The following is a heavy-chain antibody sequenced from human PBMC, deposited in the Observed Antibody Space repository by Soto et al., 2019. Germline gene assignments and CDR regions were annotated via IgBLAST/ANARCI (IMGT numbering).Heavy chain of an antibody. CDR3: ARGRGNVVNTFDY. Sequence: SEPKSLTCTVVDGSIGSYFCRCIRQHTGKGLEWIGYISYSGSTNYNPSLKSRVTISVDTSKNQFSLKLSSVTAADTAVYYCARGRGNVVNTFDYWGQGTLVTVSS. V-gene: IGHV4-59*01. J-gene: IGHJ4*02. D-gene: IGHD3-22*01. CDR2: ISYSGST. CDR1: DGSIGSYF.